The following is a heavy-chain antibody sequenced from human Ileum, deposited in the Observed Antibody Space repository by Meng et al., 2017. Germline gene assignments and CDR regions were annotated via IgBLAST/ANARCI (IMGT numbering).Heavy chain of an antibody. V-gene: IGHV4-4*02. CDR2: IHHSGST. D-gene: IGHD1-26*01. J-gene: IGHJ4*02. CDR3: AREWSGSYRHFDY. CDR1: GGSISTSDW. Sequence: QRQEPGPGLLKPSGTLSLPCAVSGGSISTSDWWSWVRQPPGKGLEWIGEIHHSGSTNYNPSLKSRVTISVDKSKNQFSLKLNSVTAADTAVYYCAREWSGSYRHFDYWGQGTLVTVSS.